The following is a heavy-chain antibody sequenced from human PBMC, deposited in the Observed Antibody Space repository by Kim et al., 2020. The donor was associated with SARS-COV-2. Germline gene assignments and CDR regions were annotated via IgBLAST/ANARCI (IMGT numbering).Heavy chain of an antibody. V-gene: IGHV3-23*01. CDR1: GFTFSSYA. D-gene: IGHD3-3*01. CDR3: AKDLGITMFGLVRLTVSAMDV. Sequence: GGSLRLSCAASGFTFSSYAMSWVRQAPGKGLEWVSAISGSGGSTYYADSVKGRFTISRDNSKNTLYLQMNSLRAEDTAVYYCAKDLGITMFGLVRLTVSAMDVWGKGTTVTVSS. CDR2: ISGSGGST. J-gene: IGHJ6*03.